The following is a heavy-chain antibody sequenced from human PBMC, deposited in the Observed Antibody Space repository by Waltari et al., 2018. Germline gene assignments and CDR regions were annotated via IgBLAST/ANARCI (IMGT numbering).Heavy chain of an antibody. CDR1: GGSIRRSNW. V-gene: IGHV4-4*02. J-gene: IGHJ2*01. Sequence: QVQLQESGPGLVKPSGTLSLTCAVSGGSIRRSNWWSWVRQPPGKGLEWIGEIYHSGSTNNNPSRKSRVTRSVDKSKNQFSLKLSSVTAADTAGYYCARFEQQYYWYFDLWGRGTLVTVSS. D-gene: IGHD6-13*01. CDR3: ARFEQQYYWYFDL. CDR2: IYHSGST.